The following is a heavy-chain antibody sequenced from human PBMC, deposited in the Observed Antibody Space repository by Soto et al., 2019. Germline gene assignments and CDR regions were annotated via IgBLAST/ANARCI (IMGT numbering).Heavy chain of an antibody. D-gene: IGHD6-13*01. CDR3: ARAQAAAGTRDYYYMDV. J-gene: IGHJ6*03. CDR2: MNPNSGNT. V-gene: IGHV1-8*01. CDR1: GYTFTSYD. Sequence: QVQLVQSGAEVKKPGASVKVSCKASGYTFTSYDINWVRQATGQGLEWMGWMNPNSGNTRYAQKFQGRVTMTRNTSISTAYMELSSLRSEDTAVYYCARAQAAAGTRDYYYMDVWGKGTTVTVSS.